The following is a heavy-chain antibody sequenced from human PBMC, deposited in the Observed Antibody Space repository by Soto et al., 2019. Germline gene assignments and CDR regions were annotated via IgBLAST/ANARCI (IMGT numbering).Heavy chain of an antibody. D-gene: IGHD3-16*01. CDR3: AREARSSWGPLQY. Sequence: SETLSLTCTVSGGSISSYYWSWIRQPPGKGLEWIGYIYYSGSTNYNPSLKSRVTISVDTSKNQFSLKLSSVTAADTAVYYCAREARSSWGPLQYWGQGTLVTVSS. CDR2: IYYSGST. J-gene: IGHJ4*02. V-gene: IGHV4-59*01. CDR1: GGSISSYY.